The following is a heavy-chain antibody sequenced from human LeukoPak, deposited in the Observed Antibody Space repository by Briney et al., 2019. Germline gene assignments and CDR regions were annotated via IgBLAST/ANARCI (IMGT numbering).Heavy chain of an antibody. J-gene: IGHJ3*02. CDR1: GGSISTYY. CDR2: IDYSGDT. D-gene: IGHD5/OR15-5a*01. Sequence: KPSEPLSLTCTLSGGSISTYYWSWIRQPPGKGLEWIAYIDYSGDTNYNPSLKSRVAISVDTSKNQFSLKLSSVTAADTAVYYCARDRRRDRLHAFDIWGQGTMVTVSS. V-gene: IGHV4-59*01. CDR3: ARDRRRDRLHAFDI.